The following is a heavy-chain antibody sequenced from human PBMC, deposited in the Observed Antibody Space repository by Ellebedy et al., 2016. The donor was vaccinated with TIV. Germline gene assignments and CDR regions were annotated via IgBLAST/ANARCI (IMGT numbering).Heavy chain of an antibody. CDR2: IYYGGNT. D-gene: IGHD3/OR15-3a*01. V-gene: IGHV4-39*01. CDR3: VRNVMIFTFDKWYADL. J-gene: IGHJ2*01. Sequence: SETLSLTCTASGGSITSAPYYWGWVRQPPGTGLEWVGTIYYGGNTYYNPSLKSRVSISVDTSKNQFSLELNSVTAADTAIYYCVRNVMIFTFDKWYADLWGRGTLVTVSS. CDR1: GGSITSAPYY.